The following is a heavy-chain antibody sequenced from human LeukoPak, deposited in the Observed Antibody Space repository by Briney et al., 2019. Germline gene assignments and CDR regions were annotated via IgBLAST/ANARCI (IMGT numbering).Heavy chain of an antibody. Sequence: SETLSLTCTVSGGSISSYYWSWIRQPPGKGLEWIGYIYYSGSTNYNPSLKSRVTISVDTSKNQFSLKLSSVTAADTAVYYCARGRTIFGVVTPTGYFDYWGQGTLVTVSS. J-gene: IGHJ4*02. CDR2: IYYSGST. CDR1: GGSISSYY. D-gene: IGHD3-3*01. CDR3: ARGRTIFGVVTPTGYFDY. V-gene: IGHV4-59*12.